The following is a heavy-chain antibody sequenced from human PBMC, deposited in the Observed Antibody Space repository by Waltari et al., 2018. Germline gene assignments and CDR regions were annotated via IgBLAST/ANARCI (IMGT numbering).Heavy chain of an antibody. V-gene: IGHV1-2*02. Sequence: QVQLVQSGAEVKKPGASVKVSCKASGYTFTGYYMHWVRQAPGQGLEWMGWINPSGGGTNYAQKSQGRVTMTRDTSISTAYMELSRLRSDDTAVYYCARATPLPYAVDIWGQGTMVTVSS. CDR2: INPSGGGT. J-gene: IGHJ3*02. CDR3: ARATPLPYAVDI. CDR1: GYTFTGYY.